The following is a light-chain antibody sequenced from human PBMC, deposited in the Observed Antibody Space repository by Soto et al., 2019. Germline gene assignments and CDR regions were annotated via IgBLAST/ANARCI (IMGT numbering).Light chain of an antibody. V-gene: IGLV1-51*02. J-gene: IGLJ3*02. CDR1: SSNIGNNY. CDR2: ENN. CDR3: GTWDSSLSRV. Sequence: QSVLTQPPSVSAAAGQRVTISCSGSSSNIGNNYVSWYQQLPGTAPKLLIYENNKRPSGIPDRFSGSKSGTSATLGITGLQTGDEADYYCGTWDSSLSRVFGGGTQLTVL.